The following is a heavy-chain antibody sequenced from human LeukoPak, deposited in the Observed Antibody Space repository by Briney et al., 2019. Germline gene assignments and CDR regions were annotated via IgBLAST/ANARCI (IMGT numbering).Heavy chain of an antibody. CDR1: GGSFSVYY. CDR3: ARVRSTKKYYYDSSGQGPDY. V-gene: IGHV4-34*01. Sequence: SETLSLTCAVYGGSFSVYYWSWIRQPPGKGLEWIGEINHSGSTNYNPSLKSRVTISVDTSKNQFSLKLSSVTAADTAVCYCARVRSTKKYYYDSSGQGPDYWGQGTLVTVSS. J-gene: IGHJ4*02. D-gene: IGHD3-22*01. CDR2: INHSGST.